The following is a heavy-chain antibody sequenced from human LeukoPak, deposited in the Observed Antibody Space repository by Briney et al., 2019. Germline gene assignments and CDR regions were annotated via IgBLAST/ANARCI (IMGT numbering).Heavy chain of an antibody. D-gene: IGHD2-21*01. CDR2: ISSTSSYI. Sequence: GGSLRLSCVASGFTFSSYTMIWVRQAPRKGLEWLSSISSTSSYIYYADSVKGRFTISRDNAKNSLYLQMNSLRAEDTAVYYCAKDTKVVMRFDYWGQGTLVTVSS. V-gene: IGHV3-21*04. CDR3: AKDTKVVMRFDY. J-gene: IGHJ4*02. CDR1: GFTFSSYT.